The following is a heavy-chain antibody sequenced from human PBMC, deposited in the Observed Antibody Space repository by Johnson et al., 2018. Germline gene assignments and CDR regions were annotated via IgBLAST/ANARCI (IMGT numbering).Heavy chain of an antibody. CDR2: IRSKANRYAT. J-gene: IGHJ3*02. CDR3: ARIINNPAVAFDI. Sequence: EVQLVETGGGLVQPGGSLKLSCAASGFTFSGSAMHWVRQASGKGLEWVGRIRSKANRYATAYAASVKGRFTISRDDSKNTLYLQMNSLRAEDTAVYYCARIINNPAVAFDIWGQGTMVTVSS. D-gene: IGHD1-14*01. CDR1: GFTFSGSA. V-gene: IGHV3-73*01.